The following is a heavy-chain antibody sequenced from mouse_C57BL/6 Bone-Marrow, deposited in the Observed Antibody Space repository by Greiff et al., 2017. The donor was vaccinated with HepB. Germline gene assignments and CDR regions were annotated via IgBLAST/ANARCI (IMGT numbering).Heavy chain of an antibody. Sequence: EVKLMESGGGLVQPGGSLKLSCAASGFTFSDYGMAWVRQAPRKGPEWVAFISNLAYSIYYADTVTGRFTISRENAKNNLYLEMSSLRSEDTAMSYWARQRGLYSKTYYAMDYWGQGTSVTVSS. CDR2: ISNLAYSI. J-gene: IGHJ4*01. CDR1: GFTFSDYG. V-gene: IGHV5-15*01. CDR3: ARQRGLYSKTYYAMDY. D-gene: IGHD2-5*01.